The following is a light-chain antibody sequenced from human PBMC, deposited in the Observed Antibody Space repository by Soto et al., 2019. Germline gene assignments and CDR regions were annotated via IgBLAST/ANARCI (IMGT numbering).Light chain of an antibody. CDR3: QKYNSAPYT. Sequence: EIVMTQSPATLSVSPGERATLSCRASQSVSSNLAWYQQKPGQAPRLLIYGASTRATGIPARFSGSRSGTEFTLTISSLQSEDFAVYYCQKYNSAPYTFGQGTKLEIK. CDR1: QSVSSN. J-gene: IGKJ2*01. V-gene: IGKV3-15*01. CDR2: GAS.